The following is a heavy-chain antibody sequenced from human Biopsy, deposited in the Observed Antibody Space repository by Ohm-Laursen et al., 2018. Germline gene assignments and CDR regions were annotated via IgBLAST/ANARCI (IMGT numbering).Heavy chain of an antibody. CDR1: GYTLTGYH. CDR2: INAKTGDT. CDR3: TRGGYYYDSLAYYYWFDP. J-gene: IGHJ5*02. D-gene: IGHD3-22*01. Sequence: ASVKVSCKASGYTLTGYHVHCVRQAPGQGLEWMGWINAKTGDTNYAQKFQGRVTMTRDTSISTAYVDLSSLRSDDTAVYYCTRGGYYYDSLAYYYWFDPWGQGTLVTVSS. V-gene: IGHV1-2*02.